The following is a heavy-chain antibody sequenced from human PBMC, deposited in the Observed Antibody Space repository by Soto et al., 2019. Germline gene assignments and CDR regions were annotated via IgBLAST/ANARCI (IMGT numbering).Heavy chain of an antibody. D-gene: IGHD3-22*01. CDR1: GGSISSGGYY. J-gene: IGHJ4*02. Sequence: PSETLSLTCTVSGGSISSGGYYWSWIRQHPGKGLEWIGYIYYSGSTYYNPSLKSRVTISVDTSKNQFSLKLSSVTAADTAVYYCARENYDSSGYYSPYWGQGTLVTVSS. CDR3: ARENYDSSGYYSPY. V-gene: IGHV4-31*03. CDR2: IYYSGST.